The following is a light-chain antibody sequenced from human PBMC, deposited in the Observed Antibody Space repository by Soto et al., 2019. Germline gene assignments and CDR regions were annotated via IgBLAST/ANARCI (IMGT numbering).Light chain of an antibody. V-gene: IGKV3-11*01. J-gene: IGKJ5*01. CDR1: QSVTTV. CDR3: QQRRNWPPSIT. Sequence: EAVLTQSPATLSLSPGDRATLSFRASQSVTTVLAWYRHKPGQAPRILIYDASARATGIHARFSGSGSGTAFTPPTSSVEAADFAIYYCQQRRNWPPSITFGQGTRLEIK. CDR2: DAS.